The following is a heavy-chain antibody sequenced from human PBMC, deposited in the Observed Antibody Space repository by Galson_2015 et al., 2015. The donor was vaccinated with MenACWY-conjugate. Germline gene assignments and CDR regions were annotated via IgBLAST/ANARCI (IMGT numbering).Heavy chain of an antibody. CDR3: TRAQKLYYFGAGSYLSS. V-gene: IGHV3-30*03. Sequence: SLRLSCAASGFTLSSYGMNWVRQAPGKGLEWVAVISSDGRNENYADSVKGRFTISRDNSKNTLYLQMNSLRAEDTAVYYCTRAQKLYYFGAGSYLSSWAQGPLFPSSS. CDR1: GFTLSSYG. J-gene: IGHJ5*02. D-gene: IGHD3-10*01. CDR2: ISSDGRNE.